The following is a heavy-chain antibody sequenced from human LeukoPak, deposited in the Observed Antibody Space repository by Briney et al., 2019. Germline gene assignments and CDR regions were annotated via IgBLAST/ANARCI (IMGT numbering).Heavy chain of an antibody. D-gene: IGHD6-13*01. CDR3: ARGRTGIAAAPFQTHLDY. Sequence: GGSLRLSCAASGFTFNNYAMSWVRQAPGKGLEWVSTVTHSGGSASYADSVKGRFTISRDNAKNSLYLQMNSLRAEDTAVYYCARGRTGIAAAPFQTHLDYWGQGTLVTVSS. CDR2: VTHSGGSA. V-gene: IGHV3-23*01. CDR1: GFTFNNYA. J-gene: IGHJ4*02.